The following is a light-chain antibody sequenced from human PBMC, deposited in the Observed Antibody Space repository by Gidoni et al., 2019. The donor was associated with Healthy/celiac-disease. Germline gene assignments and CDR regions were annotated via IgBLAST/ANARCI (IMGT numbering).Light chain of an antibody. Sequence: EIVLTQSPATLSLSPGARATLSCRASQSVSSYLAWYQQKPGQAPRLLIYDASNRATGIPARFSGSGSGTDFTLTISSLEPEDFAVYYCQQRSNWPGTFXQXTKLEIK. V-gene: IGKV3-11*01. CDR2: DAS. CDR1: QSVSSY. CDR3: QQRSNWPGT. J-gene: IGKJ2*01.